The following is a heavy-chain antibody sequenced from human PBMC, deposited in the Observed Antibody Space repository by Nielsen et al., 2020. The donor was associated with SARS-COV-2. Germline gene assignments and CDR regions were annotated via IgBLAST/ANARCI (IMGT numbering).Heavy chain of an antibody. CDR2: ISWNSGSI. Sequence: SLKISCAASGFTFDDYAMHWVRQAPGKGLEWVSGISWNSGSIGYADSVKGRFTISRDNSKNTLYLQMNSLRAEDTAVYYCAKDPYSYGYFFEYWGQGTLVTVSS. CDR1: GFTFDDYA. CDR3: AKDPYSYGYFFEY. V-gene: IGHV3-9*01. J-gene: IGHJ4*02. D-gene: IGHD5-18*01.